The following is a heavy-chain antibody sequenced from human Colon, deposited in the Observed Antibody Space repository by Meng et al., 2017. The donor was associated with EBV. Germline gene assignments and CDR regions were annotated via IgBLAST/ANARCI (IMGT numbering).Heavy chain of an antibody. Sequence: VQLQEVGARLLKPSETLSLTCAVNGGSLSGAYWNWIRQPPGKGLEWIGEIIHGGSPSYNPSLKSRVTISIDTSKNQLSLMLSSVTAADTAVYYCARRPTGIDYWGQGTLVTVSS. CDR3: ARRPTGIDY. D-gene: IGHD2-8*02. CDR1: GGSLSGAY. CDR2: IIHGGSP. J-gene: IGHJ4*02. V-gene: IGHV4-34*12.